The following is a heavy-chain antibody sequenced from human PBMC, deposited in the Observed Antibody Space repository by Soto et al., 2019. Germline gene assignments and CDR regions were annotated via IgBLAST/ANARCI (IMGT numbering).Heavy chain of an antibody. D-gene: IGHD3-22*01. Sequence: QVQLVESGGGVVQPGRSLRLSCAASGFTFSSYGMHWVRQAPGKGLEWVAVIWYDGSNKYYADSVKGRFTISRDNSKNTLYLQMNSLRAEDTAVYYCARDQAQYYYDSSGYYSSDSYGMDVWGQGTTVTVSS. V-gene: IGHV3-33*01. CDR3: ARDQAQYYYDSSGYYSSDSYGMDV. CDR2: IWYDGSNK. CDR1: GFTFSSYG. J-gene: IGHJ6*02.